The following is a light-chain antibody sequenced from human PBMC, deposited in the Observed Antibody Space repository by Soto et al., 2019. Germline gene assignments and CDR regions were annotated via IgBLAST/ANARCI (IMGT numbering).Light chain of an antibody. CDR3: QQLFMYPPT. CDR2: GAS. V-gene: IGKV1-12*01. Sequence: DIQMTQSPSFVSASVGDSVTITCRASQAVSTWLAWYQQKPGGAPRLLIYGASTLQSGVPSRFGGSGSGTDFTLTVSSLQPEDFATYYCQQLFMYPPTFGPGTKVDIK. CDR1: QAVSTW. J-gene: IGKJ3*01.